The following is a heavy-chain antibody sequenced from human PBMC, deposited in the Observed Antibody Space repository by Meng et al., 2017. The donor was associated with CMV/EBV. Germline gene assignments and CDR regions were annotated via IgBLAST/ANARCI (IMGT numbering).Heavy chain of an antibody. CDR1: GHPISSGYF. CDR2: IYPSGTA. J-gene: IGHJ3*01. V-gene: IGHV4-38-2*01. CDR3: AKMATRTTYWTGSDGFDV. D-gene: IGHD2/OR15-2a*01. Sequence: SETLSLTCPVSGHPISSGYFWGWIRQAPGEGLEWIGSIYPSGTAIYNPPLKSRVTISADTSNNRFSLRLSLVTAADTALYYCAKMATRTTYWTGSDGFDVWGQGTMVTVSS.